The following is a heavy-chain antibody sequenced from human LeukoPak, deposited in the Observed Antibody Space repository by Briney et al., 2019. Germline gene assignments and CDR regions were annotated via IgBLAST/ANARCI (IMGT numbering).Heavy chain of an antibody. CDR2: ISYDGSNK. V-gene: IGHV3-30*16. Sequence: GSLRLSRAASGFNLSNYSIHWVRQAPSQGLGGVAVISYDGSNKYYADSVKGRFTISRDNSKNTLYLQMNSLRAEDTAVYYCARDGTLWLGELLFWFDYWGQGTLVTVSS. D-gene: IGHD3-10*01. CDR3: ARDGTLWLGELLFWFDY. CDR1: GFNLSNYS. J-gene: IGHJ4*02.